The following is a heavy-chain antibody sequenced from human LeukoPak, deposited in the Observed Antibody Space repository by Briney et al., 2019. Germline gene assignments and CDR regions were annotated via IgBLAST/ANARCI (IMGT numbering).Heavy chain of an antibody. D-gene: IGHD5-24*01. V-gene: IGHV3-7*05. CDR3: AKDLGWLQFDY. CDR2: VSPDGSVK. J-gene: IGHJ4*02. Sequence: GGSLRLSCAASGFTFPSSWMSWVRQAPGKGLEWVAHVSPDGSVKAYVDSVRGRFAISRDNAENSLFLQINSLRAEDTAVYYCAKDLGWLQFDYWGQGDLVTVSP. CDR1: GFTFPSSW.